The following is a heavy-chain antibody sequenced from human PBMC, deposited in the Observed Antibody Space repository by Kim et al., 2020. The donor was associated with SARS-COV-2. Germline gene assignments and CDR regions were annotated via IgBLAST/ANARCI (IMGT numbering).Heavy chain of an antibody. Sequence: GGSLRLSCAASGFTFSSYAMSWVRQAPGKGLEWVSAISGSGGSTYYADSVKGRFTISRDNSKNTLYLQMNSLRAEDTAVYYCAKEVVGYYGSGSYYIDWGQGTLVTVSS. CDR2: ISGSGGST. D-gene: IGHD3-10*01. CDR1: GFTFSSYA. V-gene: IGHV3-23*01. CDR3: AKEVVGYYGSGSYYID. J-gene: IGHJ4*02.